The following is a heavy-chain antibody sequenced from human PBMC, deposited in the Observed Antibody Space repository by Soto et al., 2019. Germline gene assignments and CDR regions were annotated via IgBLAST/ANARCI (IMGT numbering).Heavy chain of an antibody. CDR1: GDSISSSNSH. CDR3: ARVRIAGALPFDH. CDR2: VYYGGAIFYSGNI. D-gene: IGHD1-26*01. V-gene: IGHV4-39*01. Sequence: SETLSLTCTVSGDSISSSNSHWGWTRQPPGKGLEYIGSVYYGGAIFYSGNIYYNPSLKSRVTISVDTSKNQFALRLSSVTAADTAVYFCARVRIAGALPFDHWGHRVLVTVSS. J-gene: IGHJ4*01.